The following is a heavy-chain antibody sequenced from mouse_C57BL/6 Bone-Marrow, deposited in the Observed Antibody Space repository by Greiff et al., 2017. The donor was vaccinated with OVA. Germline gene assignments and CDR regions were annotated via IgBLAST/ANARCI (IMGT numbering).Heavy chain of an antibody. CDR3: ARHEDGYYASYFDY. CDR2: IYPGDGDP. D-gene: IGHD2-3*01. CDR1: GYAFSSSW. V-gene: IGHV1-82*01. Sequence: LVESGPELVKPGASVKISCKASGYAFSSSWMNWVKQRPGKGLEWIGRIYPGDGDPTYNGKFKGKATLTAAKSSSTAYMQLSRLTSEDSAVYFGARHEDGYYASYFDYWGQGTTLTVSS. J-gene: IGHJ2*01.